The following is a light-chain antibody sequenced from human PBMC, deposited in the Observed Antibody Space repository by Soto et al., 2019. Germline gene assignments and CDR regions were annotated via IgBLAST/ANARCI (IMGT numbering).Light chain of an antibody. CDR2: FGS. CDR1: QSLLYNNTYNY. V-gene: IGKV2-28*01. J-gene: IGKJ5*01. Sequence: DIVMTQSPLTLPVTPGEPASISCRSSQSLLYNNTYNYLDWYVQKPGQSPQLLIYFGSNRAPGVPDRLSGSGSGTDFTLKINRVEAEDVGTYYCMQALQSLTFGQGTRLEIK. CDR3: MQALQSLT.